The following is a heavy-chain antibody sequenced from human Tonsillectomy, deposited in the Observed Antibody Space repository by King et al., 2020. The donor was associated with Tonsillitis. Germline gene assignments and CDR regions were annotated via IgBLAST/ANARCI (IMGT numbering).Heavy chain of an antibody. J-gene: IGHJ4*02. CDR1: GGSISSGAFS. CDR2: IYHNGYT. Sequence: QLQESGSGLVKPSQTLSLTCAVSGGSISSGAFSWTWIRQPPGKGLECIGYIYHNGYTYYNPSLKSRATMSVDKSKNQFSLKVNSVTAADTAVYFCARAPYDGNQDLYFDSGGQGALVTVSA. V-gene: IGHV4-30-2*01. D-gene: IGHD4-23*01. CDR3: ARAPYDGNQDLYFDS.